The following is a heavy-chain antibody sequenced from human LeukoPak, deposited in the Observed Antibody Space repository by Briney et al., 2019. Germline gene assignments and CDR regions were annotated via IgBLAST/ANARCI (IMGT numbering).Heavy chain of an antibody. V-gene: IGHV4-39*01. Sequence: PSETLSLTCTVSGGSISSSSYYWGWIRQPPGKGLEWIGSIYYSGSTYYNPSLKSRVTISVDTSKNQFSLKLSSVTAADTAVYYCARYRGDGYNLNWFDPWGQGTLATVSS. J-gene: IGHJ5*02. CDR1: GGSISSSSYY. D-gene: IGHD5-24*01. CDR3: ARYRGDGYNLNWFDP. CDR2: IYYSGST.